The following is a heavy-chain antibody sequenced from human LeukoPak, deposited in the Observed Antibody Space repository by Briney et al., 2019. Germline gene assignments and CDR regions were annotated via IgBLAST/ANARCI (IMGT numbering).Heavy chain of an antibody. D-gene: IGHD2/OR15-2a*01. CDR1: GYTLTELP. Sequence: ASVKVSCKVYGYTLTELPMHWVRQAPGKGLEWMGGFDPEDGETIYAQRFQGRVAMTDDTSTETAYMELSSLRSDDTAVYYCSTLRESDVWGQGTTVTVSS. CDR2: FDPEDGET. J-gene: IGHJ6*02. CDR3: STLRESDV. V-gene: IGHV1-24*01.